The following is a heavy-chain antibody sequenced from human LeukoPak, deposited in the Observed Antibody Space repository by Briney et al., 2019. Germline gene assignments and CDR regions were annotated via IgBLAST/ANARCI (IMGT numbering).Heavy chain of an antibody. CDR1: GFTVSTNY. D-gene: IGHD1-26*01. CDR3: ARGELVS. J-gene: IGHJ5*02. V-gene: IGHV3-53*01. Sequence: PGGSLRLSCAASGFTVSTNYMTWVRQAPGKGLEWVSVLCGGSTYYADSVKGRFTISRDNSKNTLYLQMNSLRVEDTAMYYCARGELVSWGQGTLVTVSS. CDR2: LCGGST.